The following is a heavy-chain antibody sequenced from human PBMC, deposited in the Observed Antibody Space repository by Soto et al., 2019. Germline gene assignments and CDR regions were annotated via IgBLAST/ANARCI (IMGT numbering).Heavy chain of an antibody. CDR3: AREDRAHDLPFDP. V-gene: IGHV1-3*01. CDR2: INVGNGNT. J-gene: IGHJ5*02. Sequence: ASVKVSCKASGYTFTSYAMHWVRQAPGQRLEWMGWINVGNGNTKYSQKFQGRVTITRDTSASTAYMELSSLRSEDTAVYYCAREDRAHDLPFDPWGQGILVTVSS. CDR1: GYTFTSYA. D-gene: IGHD5-18*01.